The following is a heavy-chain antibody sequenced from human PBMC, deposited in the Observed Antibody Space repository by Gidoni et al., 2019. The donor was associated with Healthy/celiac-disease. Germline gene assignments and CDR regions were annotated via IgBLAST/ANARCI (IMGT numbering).Heavy chain of an antibody. CDR1: GFTFSSYG. Sequence: QVQLVESGGGVVQPGGSLTLSCPASGFTFSSYGMHWVRQAPGKGLEWVAFRRYDGSNKYYADSVKGRFTISRDNSKNTLYLQMNSLRAEDTAVYYCPQPGSSGGYFDYWGQGTLVTVSS. J-gene: IGHJ4*02. CDR3: PQPGSSGGYFDY. CDR2: RRYDGSNK. D-gene: IGHD2-8*02. V-gene: IGHV3-30*02.